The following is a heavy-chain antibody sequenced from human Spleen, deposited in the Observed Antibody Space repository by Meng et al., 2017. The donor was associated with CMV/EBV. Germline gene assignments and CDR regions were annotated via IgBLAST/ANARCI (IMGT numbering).Heavy chain of an antibody. CDR3: AKARGGYSSSPFDS. CDR2: IIWDGNKT. CDR1: GFSFDNYT. J-gene: IGHJ4*02. Sequence: ASGFSFDNYTMHWVRQAPGKGLEWVSLIIWDGNKTYYADSLKGRFTISRDNSKNSLYLEMHSLRPEDTAFYFCAKARGGYSSSPFDSWGQGTLVTVSS. D-gene: IGHD6-13*01. V-gene: IGHV3-43D*03.